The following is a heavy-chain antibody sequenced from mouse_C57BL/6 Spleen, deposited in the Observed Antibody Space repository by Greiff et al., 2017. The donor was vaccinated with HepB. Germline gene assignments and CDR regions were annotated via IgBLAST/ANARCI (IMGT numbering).Heavy chain of an antibody. CDR1: GYSITSGYY. J-gene: IGHJ3*01. CDR3: ARDRDDYDEFDY. CDR2: ISYDGSN. V-gene: IGHV3-6*01. D-gene: IGHD2-4*01. Sequence: EVQLQESGPGLVKPSQSLSLTCSVTGYSITSGYYWNWIRQFPGNKLEWMGYISYDGSNNYNPSLKNRISITRDTSKNQFFLKLNSVTTEDTATYYCARDRDDYDEFDYWGQGTLVTVSA.